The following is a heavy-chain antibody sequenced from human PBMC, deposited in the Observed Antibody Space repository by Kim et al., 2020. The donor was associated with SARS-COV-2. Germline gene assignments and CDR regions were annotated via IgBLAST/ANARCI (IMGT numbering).Heavy chain of an antibody. Sequence: SEPLSLTCTVSGGSISSYYWSWIRQPPGKGLEWIGYIYYSGSTNYNPSLTSRVTISVDTSKNQFSLKLSSVTAADTAVYYCARDYYYGMDVWGQGTTVTVSS. V-gene: IGHV4-59*12. CDR1: GGSISSYY. J-gene: IGHJ6*02. CDR2: IYYSGST. CDR3: ARDYYYGMDV.